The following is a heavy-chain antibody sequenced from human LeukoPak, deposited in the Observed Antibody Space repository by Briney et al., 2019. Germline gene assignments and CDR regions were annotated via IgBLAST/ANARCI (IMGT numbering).Heavy chain of an antibody. CDR1: GGSLSSYY. CDR3: ARDTRQLAVDAFDI. D-gene: IGHD6-6*01. CDR2: IYYSGST. J-gene: IGHJ3*02. Sequence: SETLSLTCTVSGGSLSSYYWSWIRQPPGKGLEWIGYIYYSGSTNYNPSLKSRVTISVDTSKNQFSLKLSSVTAADTAVYYCARDTRQLAVDAFDIWGQGTMVTVSS. V-gene: IGHV4-59*01.